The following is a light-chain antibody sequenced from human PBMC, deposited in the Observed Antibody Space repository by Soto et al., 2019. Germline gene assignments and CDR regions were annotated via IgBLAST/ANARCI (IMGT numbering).Light chain of an antibody. CDR3: QQYNSYSPYT. Sequence: DIQMTQSPSTLSASVGDRVTITCRASQSISSSLAWYQQKPGKAPKLLIFDASSLESGVPSRFNGSGSGTEFTLTISSLQPDDFANYYCQQYNSYSPYTFGQGTKLEIK. J-gene: IGKJ2*01. CDR1: QSISSS. V-gene: IGKV1-5*01. CDR2: DAS.